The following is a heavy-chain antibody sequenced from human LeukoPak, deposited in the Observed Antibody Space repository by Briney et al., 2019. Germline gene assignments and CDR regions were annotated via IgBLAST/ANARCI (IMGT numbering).Heavy chain of an antibody. D-gene: IGHD3-3*01. Sequence: GGSLRLSCAASGFTFSSYGVHWVRQAPGKGLEWVAVISYDGSYKKFADSVKGRFTISRDNSKNTLYLQMNSLRAEDTAVYYCARGGYYGSGRYYFDSWGQGTLVTVSS. J-gene: IGHJ4*02. CDR3: ARGGYYGSGRYYFDS. V-gene: IGHV3-30*03. CDR2: ISYDGSYK. CDR1: GFTFSSYG.